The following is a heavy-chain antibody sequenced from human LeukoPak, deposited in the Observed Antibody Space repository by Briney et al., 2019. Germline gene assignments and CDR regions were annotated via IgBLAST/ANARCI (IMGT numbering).Heavy chain of an antibody. J-gene: IGHJ6*02. CDR2: ISSSSSYI. Sequence: PGGSLRLSCAASGFTFSSYSMNWVRQAPGKGLEWVSSISSSSSYIYCADSVKGRFSISRDNAKNSLYLQMNSLRAEDTAVYYCAREVYYYDSSGYYPNYYGMDVWGQGTTVTVSS. D-gene: IGHD3-22*01. CDR1: GFTFSSYS. V-gene: IGHV3-21*01. CDR3: AREVYYYDSSGYYPNYYGMDV.